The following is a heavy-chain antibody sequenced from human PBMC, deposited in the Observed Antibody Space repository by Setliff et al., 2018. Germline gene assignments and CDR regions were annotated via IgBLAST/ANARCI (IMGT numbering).Heavy chain of an antibody. CDR3: ARHKSNGSGSYPSLYMDV. J-gene: IGHJ6*03. CDR1: GGSISSGNYY. CDR2: IYYSGST. Sequence: PSETLSLTCRVSGGSISSGNYYWGLIRQPPGKGLDWVATIYYSGSTYSNPSLKSRLIISVDAPDNQFSVKLSSVTAADTAVYYCARHKSNGSGSYPSLYMDVWGEGIMVTVSS. D-gene: IGHD3-10*01. V-gene: IGHV4-39*01.